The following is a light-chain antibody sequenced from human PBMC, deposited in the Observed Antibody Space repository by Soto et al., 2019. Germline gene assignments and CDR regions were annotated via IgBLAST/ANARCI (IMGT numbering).Light chain of an antibody. CDR3: QQYNNWSPWA. J-gene: IGKJ1*01. CDR2: GAS. Sequence: EIVMTQSPATLSVSPGERATLSCRASQSVSSNLAWYQQKPCRAPSLLIYGASTRVTGVPARFSGSGSGTEFTLTISSLQSEDFSVYYCQQYNNWSPWAFGQGNKVEIK. CDR1: QSVSSN. V-gene: IGKV3-15*01.